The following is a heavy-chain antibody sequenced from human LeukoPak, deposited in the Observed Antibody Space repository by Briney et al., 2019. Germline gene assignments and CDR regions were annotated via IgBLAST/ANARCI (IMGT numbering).Heavy chain of an antibody. Sequence: GGSLRLSCAASGFTVSTNYMNWVRQAPGKGLEWVSVIYSGGTTYYADSVKGRFTISRDNSKSTVYLQMNSLRAEDTAVYYCARSYSGSLNWFDPWGQGTPVTVSS. CDR1: GFTVSTNY. CDR2: IYSGGTT. J-gene: IGHJ5*02. CDR3: ARSYSGSLNWFDP. V-gene: IGHV3-53*01. D-gene: IGHD1-26*01.